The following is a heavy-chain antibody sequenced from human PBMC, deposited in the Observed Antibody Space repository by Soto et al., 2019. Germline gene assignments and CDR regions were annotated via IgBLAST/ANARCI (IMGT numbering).Heavy chain of an antibody. Sequence: QVQLQQWGAGLLKPSETLSLTCAVYGGSFSGYYWTWIRQPPGTGLEWIGEINHSGSTNYNPSLKRRVTISVDTSNNQLSLKLTSVTAADTAVYYCARDKITGLFDYWGQGTLVTVSS. D-gene: IGHD2-8*02. V-gene: IGHV4-34*01. CDR3: ARDKITGLFDY. CDR2: INHSGST. CDR1: GGSFSGYY. J-gene: IGHJ4*02.